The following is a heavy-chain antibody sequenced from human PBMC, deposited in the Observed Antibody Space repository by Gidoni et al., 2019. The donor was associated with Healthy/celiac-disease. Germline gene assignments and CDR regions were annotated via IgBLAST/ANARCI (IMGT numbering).Heavy chain of an antibody. CDR2: ISGSGGST. Sequence: EVQLLESGGGLVQPGGSLRLSCAASGFTFSSYAMSWVRQAPGKGLEWVSAISGSGGSTYYADSVKGRFTISRDNSKNTLYLQMNSLRAEDTAVYYCAKTRDDYYDSSGYYEFDAFDIWGQGTMVTVSS. CDR3: AKTRDDYYDSSGYYEFDAFDI. D-gene: IGHD3-22*01. J-gene: IGHJ3*02. V-gene: IGHV3-23*01. CDR1: GFTFSSYA.